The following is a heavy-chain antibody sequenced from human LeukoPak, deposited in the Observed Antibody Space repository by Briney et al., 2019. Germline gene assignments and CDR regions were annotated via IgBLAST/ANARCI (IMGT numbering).Heavy chain of an antibody. Sequence: ASVKVSCTVSGSTLTTISIDWVRQAPGKGLEWMGSLSPRDGETSHAQKFKDRFNMTADTATDIAYMEMSSLESGDTAVYCGATGAMVYDFWGQGTLVTVSS. CDR3: ATGAMVYDF. D-gene: IGHD3-10*01. V-gene: IGHV1-24*01. CDR2: LSPRDGET. J-gene: IGHJ4*02. CDR1: GSTLTTIS.